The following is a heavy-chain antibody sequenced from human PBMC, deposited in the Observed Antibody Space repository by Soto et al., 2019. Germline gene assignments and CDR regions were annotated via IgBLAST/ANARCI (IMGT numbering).Heavy chain of an antibody. CDR2: IIPILGIA. CDR3: ASISSGWTLIDY. Sequence: QVQLVQSGAEVKKPGSSVKVSCKASGGTFSSYTISWVRQAPGQGLEWMGRIIPILGIANYAQKFQGRVTITEDKATSTAYMELSSLRSEDTAVYYCASISSGWTLIDYWGQGTLVTVSS. J-gene: IGHJ4*02. D-gene: IGHD6-19*01. V-gene: IGHV1-69*02. CDR1: GGTFSSYT.